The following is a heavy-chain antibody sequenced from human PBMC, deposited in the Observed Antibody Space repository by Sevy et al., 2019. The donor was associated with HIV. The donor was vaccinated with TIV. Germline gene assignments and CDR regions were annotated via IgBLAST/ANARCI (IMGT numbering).Heavy chain of an antibody. Sequence: ASMKVSCKASGYTFTSYAMHWVRQAPGQRLEWMGWINAGNGNTKYSQKFQGRVTITRDTSASTAYMELSSLRSEDTAVYYCARDWNYYGSGAAYWGQGTLVTVSS. CDR3: ARDWNYYGSGAAY. V-gene: IGHV1-3*01. CDR1: GYTFTSYA. CDR2: INAGNGNT. J-gene: IGHJ4*02. D-gene: IGHD3-10*01.